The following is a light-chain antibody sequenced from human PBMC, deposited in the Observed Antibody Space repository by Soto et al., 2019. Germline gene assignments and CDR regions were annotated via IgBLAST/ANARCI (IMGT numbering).Light chain of an antibody. CDR1: QNINYN. CDR3: QQYNDWPLT. CDR2: GAS. J-gene: IGKJ4*01. V-gene: IGKV3-15*01. Sequence: EIVMTQSPATLSVSPGERATLSCRASQNINYNLAWYQQKPGQAPRLLIYGASSRATGIPARFSGRGSGTEFTLTISSLQSEDCAVYYCQQYNDWPLTFGGGTKVEIK.